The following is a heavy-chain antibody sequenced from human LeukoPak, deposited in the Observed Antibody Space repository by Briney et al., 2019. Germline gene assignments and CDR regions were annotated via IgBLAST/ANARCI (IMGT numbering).Heavy chain of an antibody. Sequence: SETLSLTCTVSGGSISSSSYYWGWIRQPPGKGLEWIGSIYYSGSTYYNPSLKSRVTISVDTSKNQFSLKLSSVTAADTAVYYCARDRGRRYYYGMDVWGQGTTVTVSS. V-gene: IGHV4-39*07. CDR2: IYYSGST. J-gene: IGHJ6*02. CDR3: ARDRGRRYYYGMDV. CDR1: GGSISSSSYY.